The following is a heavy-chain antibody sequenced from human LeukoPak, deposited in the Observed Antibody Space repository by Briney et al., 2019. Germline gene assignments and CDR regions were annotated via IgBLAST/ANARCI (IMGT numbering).Heavy chain of an antibody. CDR2: INHSGNT. J-gene: IGHJ4*02. V-gene: IGHV4-34*01. CDR3: ARGLIRYYSGSGTSGNFDY. CDR1: GGSFSGHY. D-gene: IGHD3-10*01. Sequence: PSETLFLTCGVYGGSFSGHYWTWIRQPPGKGLEWIGEINHSGNTNYNPSLKSRVTTSVDTSKNQFSLRLTSVTAADTAVYYCARGLIRYYSGSGTSGNFDYWGQGTLVTVSS.